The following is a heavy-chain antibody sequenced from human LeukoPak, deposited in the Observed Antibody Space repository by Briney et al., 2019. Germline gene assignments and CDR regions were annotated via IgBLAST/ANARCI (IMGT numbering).Heavy chain of an antibody. CDR3: AEDSLTWGGNWFDP. D-gene: IGHD3-16*01. CDR1: GFTFSTFA. Sequence: PGGSLRLSCAASGFTFSTFAMIWVRQPPGKGLEWVSSIFPSGGEIHYADSVRGRFTISRDNSKSTLSLQMNSLRAEDTAIYYCAEDSLTWGGNWFDPWGQGTLVTVSS. J-gene: IGHJ5*02. CDR2: IFPSGGEI. V-gene: IGHV3-23*01.